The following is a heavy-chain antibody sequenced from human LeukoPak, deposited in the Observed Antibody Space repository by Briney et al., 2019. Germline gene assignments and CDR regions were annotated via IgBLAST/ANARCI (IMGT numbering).Heavy chain of an antibody. CDR3: AKGDYDFWSGPLDY. CDR1: GFTFSSYA. V-gene: IGHV3-23*01. D-gene: IGHD3-3*01. Sequence: GGSLRLSCAASGFTFSSYAISWVRQAPGKGLEWVSAISGSGGSTYYADSVKGRFTISRDNSKNTLYLQMNSLRAEDTAVYYCAKGDYDFWSGPLDYWGQGTLVTVSS. J-gene: IGHJ4*02. CDR2: ISGSGGST.